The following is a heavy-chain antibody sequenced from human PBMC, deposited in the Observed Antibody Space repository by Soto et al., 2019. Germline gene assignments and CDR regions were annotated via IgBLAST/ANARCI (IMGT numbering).Heavy chain of an antibody. D-gene: IGHD4-17*01. CDR1: GFTFSSYS. Sequence: LRLSCAASGFTFSSYSMNWVRQAPGKGLEWVSSISSSSSYIYYADSVKGRFTISRDNAKNSLYLQMNSLRAEDTAVYYCARDWSYGDFTPYYYYYGMDVWGQGTTVPVSS. V-gene: IGHV3-21*01. CDR2: ISSSSSYI. J-gene: IGHJ6*02. CDR3: ARDWSYGDFTPYYYYYGMDV.